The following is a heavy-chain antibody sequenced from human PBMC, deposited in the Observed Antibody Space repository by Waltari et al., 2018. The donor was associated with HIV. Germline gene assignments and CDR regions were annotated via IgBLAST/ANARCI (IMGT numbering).Heavy chain of an antibody. Sequence: QVQLVQSGAEVKKPGASVTVSCKASAYTFTGSYMHWVRQAPGQGLEWMGWINPNSGGTNYAQKFQGRVTMTRDTSISTAYMELSRLRSDDTAVYYCARALPGPQYSSSWTFDYWGQGTLVTVSS. D-gene: IGHD6-13*01. CDR1: AYTFTGSY. V-gene: IGHV1-2*02. J-gene: IGHJ4*02. CDR3: ARALPGPQYSSSWTFDY. CDR2: INPNSGGT.